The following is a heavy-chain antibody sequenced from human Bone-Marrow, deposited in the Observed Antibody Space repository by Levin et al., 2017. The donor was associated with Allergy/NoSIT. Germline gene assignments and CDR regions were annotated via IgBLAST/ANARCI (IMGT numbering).Heavy chain of an antibody. CDR3: AGGGVGVPAAMDDYYYYGMDV. V-gene: IGHV1-2*06. Sequence: ASVKVSCKASGYTFTGYYMHWVRQAPGQGLEWMGRINPNSGGTNYAQKFQGRVTMTRDTSISTAYMELSRLRSDDTAVYYCAGGGVGVPAAMDDYYYYGMDVWGQGTTVTVSS. D-gene: IGHD2-2*01. J-gene: IGHJ6*02. CDR2: INPNSGGT. CDR1: GYTFTGYY.